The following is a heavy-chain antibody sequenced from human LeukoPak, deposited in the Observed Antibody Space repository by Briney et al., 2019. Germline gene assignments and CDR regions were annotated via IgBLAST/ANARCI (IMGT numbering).Heavy chain of an antibody. V-gene: IGHV1-18*01. CDR1: GYTFTSYG. J-gene: IGHJ5*02. D-gene: IGHD1-26*01. CDR3: ARDKSLGWEPGGNWFDP. CDR2: ISAYNGNT. Sequence: ASVKVSCKASGYTFTSYGISWVRQAPGQGLEWMGWISAYNGNTNYAQKLQGRVTMTTDTSTSTAYMELRSLRSDDTAVYYCARDKSLGWEPGGNWFDPWGQGTLVTVSS.